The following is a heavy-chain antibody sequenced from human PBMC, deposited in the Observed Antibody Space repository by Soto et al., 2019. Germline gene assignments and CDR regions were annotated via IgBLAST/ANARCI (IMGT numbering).Heavy chain of an antibody. J-gene: IGHJ6*02. Sequence: PGESLKISCQGSGYSSTYFWISWVRQMPGKGLEWMGRIDPGDSSTIYSPSFQGHVTISVDKSSSTSYLQWGSLKASDTAIYYCAKQGGYYYYGMDAWGQGTTVTVSS. CDR1: GYSSTYFW. CDR3: AKQGGYYYYGMDA. D-gene: IGHD3-16*01. CDR2: IDPGDSST. V-gene: IGHV5-10-1*01.